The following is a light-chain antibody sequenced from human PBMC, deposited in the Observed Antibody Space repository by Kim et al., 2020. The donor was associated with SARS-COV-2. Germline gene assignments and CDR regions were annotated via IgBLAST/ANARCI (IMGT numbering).Light chain of an antibody. CDR1: SLRTYY. Sequence: ALGQTVRITCQGDSLRTYYASWYQQRPGQAPVVVIYGKNNRPSGIPDRFSGSSSGNTASLTITGAQAEDEADYYCNSRDSSDNHVVFGGGTKLTVL. CDR3: NSRDSSDNHVV. J-gene: IGLJ2*01. V-gene: IGLV3-19*01. CDR2: GKN.